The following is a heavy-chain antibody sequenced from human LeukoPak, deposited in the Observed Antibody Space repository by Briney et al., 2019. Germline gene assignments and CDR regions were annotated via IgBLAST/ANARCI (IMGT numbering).Heavy chain of an antibody. D-gene: IGHD5-18*01. CDR2: ISGSGGST. CDR1: GLTFNNYA. CDR3: AKSEGYNYGYPLDY. Sequence: GGTLRLSCATSGLTFNNYAMIWVRQAPGKGLEWVSSISGSGGSTYYADSVEGRFTISRDNSRNTLYLQMNSLRAEDTAVHYCAKSEGYNYGYPLDYWGQGTLVTVSS. J-gene: IGHJ4*02. V-gene: IGHV3-23*01.